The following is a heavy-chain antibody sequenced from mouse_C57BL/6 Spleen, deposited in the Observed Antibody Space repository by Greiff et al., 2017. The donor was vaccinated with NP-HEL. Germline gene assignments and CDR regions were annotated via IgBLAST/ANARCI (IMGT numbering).Heavy chain of an antibody. V-gene: IGHV2-5*01. D-gene: IGHD3-2*02. CDR1: GFSLTSYG. CDR2: IWRGGST. CDR3: ASYSSGYWYFDD. J-gene: IGHJ1*03. Sequence: VQLHQSGPGLVQPSQSLSITCTVSGFSLTSYGVHWVRQSPGKGLEWLGVIWRGGSTDYNAAFMSRLSIAKDNSKSQVFFKMNRQQADDTAIYYCASYSSGYWYFDDWGTGTTVTVSS.